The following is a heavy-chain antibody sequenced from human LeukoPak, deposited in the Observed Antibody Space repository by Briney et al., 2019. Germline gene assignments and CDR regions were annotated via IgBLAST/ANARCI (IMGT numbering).Heavy chain of an antibody. CDR1: GFTFSSYG. D-gene: IGHD1-26*01. CDR2: IWYDGSNK. CDR3: AREPVVGALDY. J-gene: IGHJ4*02. V-gene: IGHV3-33*01. Sequence: GGSLRLSCAASGFTFSSYGMHWVRQAPGKGLEWVAVIWYDGSNKYYADSVKGRFTISRDNSKNTLYLQMNSLRAEDTAVYYCAREPVVGALDYWGQGTLVTVPS.